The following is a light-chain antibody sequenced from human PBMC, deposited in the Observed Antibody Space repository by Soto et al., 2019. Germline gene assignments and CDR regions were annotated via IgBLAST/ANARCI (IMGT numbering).Light chain of an antibody. J-gene: IGKJ5*01. CDR1: QSVSSN. Sequence: EIVMTQSPATLSVSPGERATLSCRASQSVSSNLAWYQQRPGQGPRLLIYGASTRATGIPARFSGSGSGTDFTLTISSLQSEDFAVYYCQQDYNLPFTFGQGTRLEI. V-gene: IGKV3-15*01. CDR3: QQDYNLPFT. CDR2: GAS.